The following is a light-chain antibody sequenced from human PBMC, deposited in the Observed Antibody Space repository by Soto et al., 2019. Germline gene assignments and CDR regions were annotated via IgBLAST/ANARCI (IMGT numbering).Light chain of an antibody. J-gene: IGLJ1*01. Sequence: QSALTQPASVSGSPGQSITISCTGTNSDVGTYNSVSWYQHHPGKAPKLMICEVSNRPSGVSNRLSGSKSGNTASLSISGLQAEDEADYYCSSYRSSNTYVFGTGTKVTVL. CDR2: EVS. V-gene: IGLV2-14*01. CDR3: SSYRSSNTYV. CDR1: NSDVGTYNS.